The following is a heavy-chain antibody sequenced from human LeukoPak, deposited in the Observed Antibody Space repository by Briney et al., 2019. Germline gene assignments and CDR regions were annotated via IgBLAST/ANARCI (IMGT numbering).Heavy chain of an antibody. D-gene: IGHD6-19*01. V-gene: IGHV1-69*13. CDR3: ARVPYSSGWYFDY. CDR1: GGTLSSYA. CDR2: IIPIFGTA. Sequence: ASVTVSCKASGGTLSSYAISWVRQAPGQGLEWMGGIIPIFGTANYAQKFQGRVTITADESTSTAYMELSSLRSEDTAVYYCARVPYSSGWYFDYWGQGTLVTVSS. J-gene: IGHJ4*02.